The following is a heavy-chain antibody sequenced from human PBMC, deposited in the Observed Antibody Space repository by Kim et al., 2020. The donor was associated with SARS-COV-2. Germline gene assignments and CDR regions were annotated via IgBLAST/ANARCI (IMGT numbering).Heavy chain of an antibody. J-gene: IGHJ4*02. V-gene: IGHV3-30*18. CDR1: GFTFSSYG. CDR2: ISYDGSNK. Sequence: GGSLRLSCAASGFTFSSYGMHWVRQAPGKGLEWVAVISYDGSNKYYADSVKGRFTISRDNSKNTLYLQMNSLRAEDTAVYYCAKDLVPRGYGGNSFVYWGQGTLVTVSS. CDR3: AKDLVPRGYGGNSFVY. D-gene: IGHD4-17*01.